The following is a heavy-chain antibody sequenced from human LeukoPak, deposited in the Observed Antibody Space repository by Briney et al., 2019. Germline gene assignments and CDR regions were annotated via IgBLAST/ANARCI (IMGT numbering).Heavy chain of an antibody. J-gene: IGHJ4*02. CDR3: ARGDGNYDFWSGYYTGFDY. CDR2: IYSGGST. D-gene: IGHD3-3*01. V-gene: IGHV3-66*02. CDR1: GFTVSSNY. Sequence: PGGSLGLSCAASGFTVSSNYMSWVRQAPGKGLEWVSVIYSGGSTYYADSVKGRFTISRDNSKNKLYLQMNSLRAEDTAVYYCARGDGNYDFWSGYYTGFDYWGQGTLVTVSS.